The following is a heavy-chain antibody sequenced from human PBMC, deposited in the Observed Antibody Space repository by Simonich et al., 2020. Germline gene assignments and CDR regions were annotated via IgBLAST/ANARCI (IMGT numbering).Heavy chain of an antibody. CDR2: INSDGGST. Sequence: EVQLVESGGGLVQPGGSLRLSCAASGFTFSSYSMNWVRQAPGKGLVWVSRINSDGGSTSYADSVKGRFTISRDNAKNTLYLQMNSLRAEDTAVYYCAREAGDLWYFDLWGRGTLVTVSS. J-gene: IGHJ2*01. CDR3: AREAGDLWYFDL. D-gene: IGHD7-27*01. CDR1: GFTFSSYS. V-gene: IGHV3-74*01.